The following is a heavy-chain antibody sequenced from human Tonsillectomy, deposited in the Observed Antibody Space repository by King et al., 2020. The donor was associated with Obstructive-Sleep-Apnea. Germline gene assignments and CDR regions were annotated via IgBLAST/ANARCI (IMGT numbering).Heavy chain of an antibody. CDR1: GFTFSSYS. V-gene: IGHV3-21*01. J-gene: IGHJ4*02. D-gene: IGHD6-13*01. Sequence: VQLVESGGGLVKPGGSLRLSCAASGFTFSSYSMDWVRQAPGKGMAWGSSISSSPTFLYYADLGKGRFTLDRYNAKNSLYLQMNSLRAEDTAVYYCARERYSSSLVRGYFDYWGQGTLVTVSS. CDR3: ARERYSSSLVRGYFDY. CDR2: ISSSPTFL.